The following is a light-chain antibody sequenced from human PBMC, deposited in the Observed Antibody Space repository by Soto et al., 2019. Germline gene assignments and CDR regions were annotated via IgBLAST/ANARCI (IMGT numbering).Light chain of an antibody. CDR3: CSYAGSSSVL. CDR1: SSDVGSYNL. J-gene: IGLJ2*01. Sequence: QSVLTQPASVSGSPGQSITISCTGTSSDVGSYNLVSWYQQHPGKAPKLMIYEGNKRPSGVSNRFSGSKSGNTASLTISGLQAEDEADYYCCSYAGSSSVLFGGGTKLTVL. V-gene: IGLV2-23*01. CDR2: EGN.